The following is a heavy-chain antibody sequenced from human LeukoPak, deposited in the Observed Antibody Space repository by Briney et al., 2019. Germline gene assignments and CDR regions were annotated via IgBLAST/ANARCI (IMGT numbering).Heavy chain of an antibody. CDR1: GFTFGSYA. CDR2: ISYDGSSK. J-gene: IGHJ4*02. D-gene: IGHD6-13*01. Sequence: GGSLRLSCAASGFTFGSYAMHWVRQAPGKGLEWVAVISYDGSSKYYADSVKGRFTISRDNFKNTLYLQMNSLRAEDTAVYYCARVDRRSIAAAGPLAVAGHFDYWGQGTLATVSS. V-gene: IGHV3-30*04. CDR3: ARVDRRSIAAAGPLAVAGHFDY.